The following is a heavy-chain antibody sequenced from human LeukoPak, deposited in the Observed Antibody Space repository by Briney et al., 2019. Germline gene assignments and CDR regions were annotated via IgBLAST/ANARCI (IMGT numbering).Heavy chain of an antibody. J-gene: IGHJ6*04. V-gene: IGHV4-39*01. CDR3: ARADYDFWSGYFSPPDV. CDR2: IYYSGST. D-gene: IGHD3-3*01. CDR1: GGSISSSSHY. Sequence: SETLSLTCTVSGGSISSSSHYWGWIRQPPGKGLEWIGSIYYSGSTYYNPSLKSRVTISVDTSKNQFSLKLSSVTAADTAVYYCARADYDFWSGYFSPPDVWGKGTTVTVSS.